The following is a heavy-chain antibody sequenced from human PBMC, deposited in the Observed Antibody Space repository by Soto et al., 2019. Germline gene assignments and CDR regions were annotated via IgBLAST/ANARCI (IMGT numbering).Heavy chain of an antibody. CDR3: ARVLRYFDWDYAFHI. J-gene: IGHJ3*02. V-gene: IGHV3-33*01. Sequence: QVQLVESGGGVVQPGRSLRLSCAASGFTFSTYGMHWVRQAAGKVLEWVAVIWNDGSTKYYADSVKGRFTISRDDSKNTLYLQMNSLRAEDTAVYYCARVLRYFDWDYAFHISGQGTMVTVSS. CDR1: GFTFSTYG. CDR2: IWNDGSTK. D-gene: IGHD3-9*01.